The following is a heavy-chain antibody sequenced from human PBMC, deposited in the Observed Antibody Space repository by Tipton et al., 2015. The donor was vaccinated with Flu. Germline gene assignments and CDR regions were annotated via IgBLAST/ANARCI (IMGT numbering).Heavy chain of an antibody. CDR2: IHRSGST. V-gene: IGHV4-38-2*02. J-gene: IGHJ5*01. Sequence: TLSLTCSVSGDSIGSPYFWAWVRQPPGKGLEWIGNIHRSGSTYHNPSLKSRVTISVDPSKNQFSLKVNSMSVADTAVYFCARDYGDLNWFDSWGQGALVTVSS. CDR1: GDSIGSPYF. D-gene: IGHD4-17*01. CDR3: ARDYGDLNWFDS.